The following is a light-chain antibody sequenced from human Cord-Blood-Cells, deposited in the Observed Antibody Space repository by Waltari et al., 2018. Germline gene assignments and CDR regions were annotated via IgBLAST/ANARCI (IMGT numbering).Light chain of an antibody. CDR1: QSVSSSY. CDR3: QQYGSSFT. CDR2: GAS. Sequence: EIVLTQSPGPLSLSLGERATLSCRASQSVSSSYLAWYQQKPGQAPRPLIYGASSRATGIPDRFSGSGSGTDFTLTISRLEPEDFAVYYCQQYGSSFTFGPGTKVDIK. J-gene: IGKJ3*01. V-gene: IGKV3-20*01.